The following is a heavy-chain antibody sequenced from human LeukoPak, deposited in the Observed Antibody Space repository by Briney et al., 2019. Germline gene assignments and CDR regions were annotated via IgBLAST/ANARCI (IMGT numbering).Heavy chain of an antibody. CDR2: IIPIFGTA. Sequence: SVKVSCKASGGTFSSYAIGWVRQAPGQGLEWMGGIIPIFGTANYAQKFQGRVTITADESTSTAYMELSSLRSEDTAVYYCARLDYYGSGSYYNRYNWFDPWGQGTLVTVSS. D-gene: IGHD3-10*01. CDR3: ARLDYYGSGSYYNRYNWFDP. CDR1: GGTFSSYA. J-gene: IGHJ5*02. V-gene: IGHV1-69*01.